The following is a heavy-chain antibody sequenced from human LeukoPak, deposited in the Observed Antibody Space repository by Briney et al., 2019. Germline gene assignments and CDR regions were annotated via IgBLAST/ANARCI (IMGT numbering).Heavy chain of an antibody. D-gene: IGHD3-10*01. CDR1: GYTFTSYD. Sequence: ASVKVSCKASGYTFTSYDINWVRQATGQGLEWMGWMNPNSGNTGYAQKFQGRVTMTRNTSISTAYMELSSLRSEDTAVHYCARRYYYGSGSYYNVALRYWGQGTLVTVSS. V-gene: IGHV1-8*01. CDR2: MNPNSGNT. CDR3: ARRYYYGSGSYYNVALRY. J-gene: IGHJ1*01.